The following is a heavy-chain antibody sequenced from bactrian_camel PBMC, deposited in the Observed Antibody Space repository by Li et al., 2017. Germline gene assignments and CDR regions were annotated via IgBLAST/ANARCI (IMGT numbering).Heavy chain of an antibody. CDR3: AAESIFASGTTCSLDGRSVLDDWGY. V-gene: IGHV3S31*01. D-gene: IGHD2*01. CDR1: KYTYTSNC. Sequence: DVQLVESGGGAVQAGGSLKLACAASKYTYTSNCMGWFRQAPGKEREGVAAIHNGDGSTYYADSVKGRFTISQDTTKNTLYLQMNSLKPEDTAVYYCAAESIFASGTTCSLDGRSVLDDWGYWGQGTQVTVS. J-gene: IGHJ6*01. CDR2: IHNGDGST.